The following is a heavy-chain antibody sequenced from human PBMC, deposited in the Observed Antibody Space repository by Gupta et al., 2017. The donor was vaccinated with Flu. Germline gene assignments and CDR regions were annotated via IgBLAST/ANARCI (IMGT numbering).Heavy chain of an antibody. J-gene: IGHJ4*02. Sequence: APGKRLEWVSYISSSSSTIYYADSVKGRFTISRDNAKNSLYLQMNSLRAEDTAVYYCARDYYDSSGYLGFDYWGQGTLVTVSS. D-gene: IGHD3-22*01. CDR3: ARDYYDSSGYLGFDY. V-gene: IGHV3-48*01. CDR2: ISSSSSTI.